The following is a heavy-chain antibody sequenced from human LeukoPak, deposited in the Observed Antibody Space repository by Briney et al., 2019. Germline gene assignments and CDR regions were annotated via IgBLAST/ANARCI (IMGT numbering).Heavy chain of an antibody. CDR1: GFTFSSYA. D-gene: IGHD6-19*01. Sequence: GGSLRLSCAASGFTFSSYAMSWVRQTPGKGLEWVSVISAGGSTTYYADSVKGGFTISRDNAKNTLFLQMSSLRAEDTAVYYCAKNSGSGWRYYFDYWGQGTLVTVSS. J-gene: IGHJ4*02. V-gene: IGHV3-23*01. CDR3: AKNSGSGWRYYFDY. CDR2: ISAGGSTT.